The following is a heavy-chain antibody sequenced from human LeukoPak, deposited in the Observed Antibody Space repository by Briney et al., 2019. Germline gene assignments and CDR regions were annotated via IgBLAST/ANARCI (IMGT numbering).Heavy chain of an antibody. J-gene: IGHJ3*02. CDR3: AKDGYCSGGSCYSVDAFDI. D-gene: IGHD2-15*01. V-gene: IGHV3-23*01. CDR2: ISGSGGST. CDR1: GFTVSSNY. Sequence: PGGSLRLSCAASGFTVSSNYMSWVRQAPGKGLEWVSAISGSGGSTYYADSVKGRFTISRDNSKNTLYLQMNSLRAEDTAVYYCAKDGYCSGGSCYSVDAFDIWGQGTMVTVSS.